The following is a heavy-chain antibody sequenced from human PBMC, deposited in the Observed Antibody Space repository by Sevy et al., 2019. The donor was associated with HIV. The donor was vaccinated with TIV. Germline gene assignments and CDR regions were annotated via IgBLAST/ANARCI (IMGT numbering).Heavy chain of an antibody. CDR2: IRYDGSNK. J-gene: IGHJ4*02. CDR1: GFTFSSYG. D-gene: IGHD6-19*01. CDR3: AKDLAVAGPYYFDY. V-gene: IGHV3-30*02. Sequence: GGSLRLSCAASGFTFSSYGMHWVRQAPGKGLEWVAFIRYDGSNKYYADSVKGRFTISRDNSKNTLYLQMNSLRAEDTAVYYCAKDLAVAGPYYFDYWGQGTRVTVSS.